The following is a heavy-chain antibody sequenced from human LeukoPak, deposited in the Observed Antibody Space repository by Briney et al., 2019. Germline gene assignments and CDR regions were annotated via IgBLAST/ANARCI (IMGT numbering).Heavy chain of an antibody. CDR3: ARLRLGELSLGFDP. Sequence: VASVKISCKASGYTFTSYGISWVRQAPGQGLEWMGWISVYNGNTNYAQKLQGRVTMTTDTSTSTAYMELRSLRSDDTAVYYCARLRLGELSLGFDPWGQGTLVTVSS. CDR1: GYTFTSYG. J-gene: IGHJ5*02. CDR2: ISVYNGNT. V-gene: IGHV1-18*01. D-gene: IGHD3-16*02.